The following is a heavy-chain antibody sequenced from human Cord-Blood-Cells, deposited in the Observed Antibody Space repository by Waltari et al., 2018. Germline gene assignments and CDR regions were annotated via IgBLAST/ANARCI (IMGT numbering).Heavy chain of an antibody. Sequence: QVQLVQSGAEVKKPGSSVQVSCKASGGTFSSYAISWVRQAPGQGLEWMGGIIPIFGTANYAQKFQGRVTITADKSTSTAYMELSSRRSEDTAVYYCARDFTVRNYYYYYGMDVWGQGTTVTVSS. CDR2: IIPIFGTA. CDR1: GGTFSSYA. J-gene: IGHJ6*02. V-gene: IGHV1-69*06. CDR3: ARDFTVRNYYYYYGMDV. D-gene: IGHD4-17*01.